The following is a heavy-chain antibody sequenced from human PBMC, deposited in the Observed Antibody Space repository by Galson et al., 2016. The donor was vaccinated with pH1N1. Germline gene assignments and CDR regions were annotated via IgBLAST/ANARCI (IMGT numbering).Heavy chain of an antibody. D-gene: IGHD3-22*01. CDR1: GYTFTDYW. CDR2: IYPRDSDT. Sequence: QSGAEVKKSGESLKISCEASGYTFTDYWIGWVRQTPGTGLEWIGIIYPRDSDTRYRPSFQGHVTFSADESISSAYLQWSSLKASDSGIYYCAREDPSGLYSHCGQGTLVTVSS. V-gene: IGHV5-51*01. J-gene: IGHJ4*02. CDR3: AREDPSGLYSH.